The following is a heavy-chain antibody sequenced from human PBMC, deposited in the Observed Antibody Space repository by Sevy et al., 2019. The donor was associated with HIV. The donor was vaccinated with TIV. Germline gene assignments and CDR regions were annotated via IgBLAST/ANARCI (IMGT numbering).Heavy chain of an antibody. Sequence: SETLSLTCTVSGGSISSYYWSWIRQPAGKGLEWIGRIYTSGSTNYNPSLKSRVTMSVDTSKNQFSLKLSSVTAADTAVHYCARDRAATYYDFWSGSYGSFDYWGQGTLVTVSS. CDR3: ARDRAATYYDFWSGSYGSFDY. CDR1: GGSISSYY. V-gene: IGHV4-4*07. J-gene: IGHJ4*02. D-gene: IGHD3-3*01. CDR2: IYTSGST.